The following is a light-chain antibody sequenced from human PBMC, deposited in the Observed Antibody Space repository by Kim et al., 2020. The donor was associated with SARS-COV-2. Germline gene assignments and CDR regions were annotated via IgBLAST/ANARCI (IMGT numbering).Light chain of an antibody. J-gene: IGLJ3*02. V-gene: IGLV3-25*03. CDR2: KDT. Sequence: SYELTQPPSVSVSPGQTARITCSGDALPKQYAYWYQQKPGQAPVLVIYKDTERPSGIPERFSGSSSGTTVPLTISGVQAEDEADYYCQSADSSDTWVFGG. CDR1: ALPKQY. CDR3: QSADSSDTWV.